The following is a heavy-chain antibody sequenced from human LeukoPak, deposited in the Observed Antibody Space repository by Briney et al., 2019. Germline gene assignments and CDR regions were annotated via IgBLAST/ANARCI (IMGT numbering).Heavy chain of an antibody. J-gene: IGHJ4*02. CDR3: ARDSDIGAADYYFDH. CDR1: GFTFSSYA. V-gene: IGHV3-30*04. CDR2: ISSDGRNK. Sequence: GGSLRLSCAASGFTFSSYAMHWVRQAPGKGLEWVTVISSDGRNKYYADSVKGRFTISRDNSKNTLYLQMNSLRAEDTAVYYCARDSDIGAADYYFDHWGQGTLVTVSS. D-gene: IGHD6-13*01.